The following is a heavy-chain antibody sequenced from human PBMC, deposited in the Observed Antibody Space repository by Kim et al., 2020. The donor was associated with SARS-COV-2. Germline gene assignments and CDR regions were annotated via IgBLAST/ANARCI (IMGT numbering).Heavy chain of an antibody. D-gene: IGHD2-8*01. Sequence: GGSLRRSCAASGFTFSNYWMSWVRQAPGKGLEWVANIKQDGGEKYYVDSVKGRFTISRDNAKSSLYLQMNSLTPEDTAIYYCAECVPNGRGGAFDSWGQGTLVTVSS. CDR1: GFTFSNYW. J-gene: IGHJ3*02. V-gene: IGHV3-7*01. CDR3: AECVPNGRGGAFDS. CDR2: IKQDGGEK.